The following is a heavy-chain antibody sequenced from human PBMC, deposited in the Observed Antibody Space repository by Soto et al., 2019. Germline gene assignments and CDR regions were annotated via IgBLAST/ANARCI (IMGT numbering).Heavy chain of an antibody. CDR1: GFTFSTYA. J-gene: IGHJ4*02. V-gene: IGHV3-30-3*01. CDR2: ISYDGGNK. Sequence: GGSLRLSCAASGFTFSTYAMHWVRQAPGKGLEWVAVISYDGGNKYYADSVKGRFTISRDNAKNSLYLQMNSLRAEDTAVYYCARDKDWAFDYWGQGTLVTVS. D-gene: IGHD3-9*01. CDR3: ARDKDWAFDY.